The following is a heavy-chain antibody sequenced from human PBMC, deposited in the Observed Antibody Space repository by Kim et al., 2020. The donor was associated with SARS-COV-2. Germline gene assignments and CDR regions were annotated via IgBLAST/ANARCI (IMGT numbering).Heavy chain of an antibody. V-gene: IGHV3-48*03. CDR3: ARDPYSSSYNYYGMDV. D-gene: IGHD6-13*01. Sequence: GGSLRLSCAASGFTFSSYEMNWVRQAPGKGLEWVSYISSSGSTIYYADSVKGRFTISRDNAKNSLYLQMNSLRAEDTAVYYCARDPYSSSYNYYGMDVWGRRTTVTVSS. CDR1: GFTFSSYE. CDR2: ISSSGSTI. J-gene: IGHJ6*02.